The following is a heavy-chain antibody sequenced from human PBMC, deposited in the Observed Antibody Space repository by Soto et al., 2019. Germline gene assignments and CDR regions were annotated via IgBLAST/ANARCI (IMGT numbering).Heavy chain of an antibody. CDR1: GFTFSSVS. V-gene: IGHV3-21*01. Sequence: PGGSLRLSCEASGFTFSSVSMNWVRQVPGKGLEWVASISSGSSDTWYADSVKGRFITSRDNAQNSLFLQMNTLRPEDTAMYYCARVAYWGPGTQVTVSS. J-gene: IGHJ4*02. CDR3: ARVAY. CDR2: ISSGSSDT.